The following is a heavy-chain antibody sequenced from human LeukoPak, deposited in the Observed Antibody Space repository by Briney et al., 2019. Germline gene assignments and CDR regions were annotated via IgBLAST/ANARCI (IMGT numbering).Heavy chain of an antibody. Sequence: PSDTLSLTRSVSGGSVNIYYWRGIPAPPEERVEWIVYIYTTGRTNYNPPLKSRVTISVDTSKNQFSLHLSSVTAADPAVYYLAKILGSGVWYGFDIWGQGTMVTVSS. CDR1: GGSVNIYY. V-gene: IGHV4-4*09. J-gene: IGHJ3*02. D-gene: IGHD7-27*01. CDR2: IYTTGRT. CDR3: AKILGSGVWYGFDI.